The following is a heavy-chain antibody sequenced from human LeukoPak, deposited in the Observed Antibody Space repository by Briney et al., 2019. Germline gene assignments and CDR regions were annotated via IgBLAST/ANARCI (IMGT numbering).Heavy chain of an antibody. Sequence: GGSLRLSCAASGFTFSSYAMSWVRQAPGKGLEWVSGISASGGYTYYADSVKGRFTISRDNSKNTLYLQMNSLRAEDTALFHCAKGDYILNYWGQGTLVTVSS. CDR1: GFTFSSYA. D-gene: IGHD4-11*01. J-gene: IGHJ4*02. CDR2: ISASGGYT. V-gene: IGHV3-23*01. CDR3: AKGDYILNY.